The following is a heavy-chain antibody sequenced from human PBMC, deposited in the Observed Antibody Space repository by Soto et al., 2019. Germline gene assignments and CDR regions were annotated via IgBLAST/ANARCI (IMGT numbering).Heavy chain of an antibody. CDR3: SCRDPDILTTYSYSMDA. CDR2: INLSAGST. J-gene: IGHJ6*02. D-gene: IGHD3-9*01. CDR1: GRTFTSYY. V-gene: IGHV1-46*01. Sequence: ASVKVSCQASGRTFTSYYMHWVRPAPGQGLAGMGVINLSAGSTSYAQKFQDRVTITRDTSTSTVNMDMRSLRPEDTAGDSFSCRDPDILTTYSYSMDAWGQGTTVTVSS.